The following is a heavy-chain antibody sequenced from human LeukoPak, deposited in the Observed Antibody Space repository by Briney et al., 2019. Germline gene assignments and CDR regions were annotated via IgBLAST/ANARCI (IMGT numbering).Heavy chain of an antibody. V-gene: IGHV1-8*01. CDR1: GYTFASYD. J-gene: IGHJ4*02. D-gene: IGHD3-9*01. CDR3: ARGYYDILTGYYIGY. CDR2: MNPNSGNT. Sequence: ASVKVSCKASGYTFASYDINWVRQATGQGLEWMGWMNPNSGNTGYAHKFQGRVTMTRNTSISTAYMELSSLRSEDTAVYYCARGYYDILTGYYIGYWGQGTLVTVSS.